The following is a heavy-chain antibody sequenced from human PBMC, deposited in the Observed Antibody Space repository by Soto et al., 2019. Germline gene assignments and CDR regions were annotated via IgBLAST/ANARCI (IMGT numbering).Heavy chain of an antibody. J-gene: IGHJ4*02. D-gene: IGHD2-2*01. CDR3: TRTDCSSTSCYHDY. Sequence: GSLRLSCAASGFTFSGSVMHWVPQASGKGLEWVGRIRGKANSYATVYAASVKGRFTISRDDSKNTASLQMNSLKSEDTAVYYCTRTDCSSTSCYHDYWGQGTLVTVSS. CDR1: GFTFSGSV. V-gene: IGHV3-73*01. CDR2: IRGKANSYAT.